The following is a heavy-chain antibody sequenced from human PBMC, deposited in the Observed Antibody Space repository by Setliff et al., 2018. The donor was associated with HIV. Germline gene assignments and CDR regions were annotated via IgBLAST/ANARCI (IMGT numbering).Heavy chain of an antibody. CDR1: GYTFTNYD. CDR3: ARDIGLSN. J-gene: IGHJ4*02. Sequence: ASVKVSCKASGYTFTNYDINWVRQATGQGLEWLGWMNPDSGNTGYAQKFQGRVTITRDTSISTAYLELSSLRSEDTAVYYCARDIGLSNWGQGHLVTASS. D-gene: IGHD2-21*02. CDR2: MNPDSGNT. V-gene: IGHV1-8*03.